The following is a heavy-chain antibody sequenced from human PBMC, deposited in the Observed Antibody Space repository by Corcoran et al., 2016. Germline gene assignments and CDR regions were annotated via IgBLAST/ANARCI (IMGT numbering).Heavy chain of an antibody. D-gene: IGHD1-26*01. Sequence: EVQLVESGGGLVKPGGSLRLSCTVSGLTFSNARLTWVRQAPGKGLEWVGRIRTKTEGGTIDYGAPVKGRFAISRDDSEKTMFLQMSRLKTEDTGLYYCLIGPNYYLWGQGTLVTVSS. CDR3: LIGPNYYL. V-gene: IGHV3-15*01. CDR2: IRTKTEGGTI. CDR1: GLTFSNAR. J-gene: IGHJ4*02.